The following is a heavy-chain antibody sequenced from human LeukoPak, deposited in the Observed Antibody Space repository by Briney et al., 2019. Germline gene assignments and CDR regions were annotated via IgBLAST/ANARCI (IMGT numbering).Heavy chain of an antibody. V-gene: IGHV3-21*01. Sequence: GGSLRLSCAASGFTFSSYSMNWVRQAPGKGLEWVSSISSSSSYIYYADSVKGRFTISRDNAKNSLYLQMNSLRAEDTAVYYCAREGADYGDYVPLDYWGQGTLVTVSS. CDR3: AREGADYGDYVPLDY. CDR1: GFTFSSYS. CDR2: ISSSSSYI. J-gene: IGHJ4*02. D-gene: IGHD4-17*01.